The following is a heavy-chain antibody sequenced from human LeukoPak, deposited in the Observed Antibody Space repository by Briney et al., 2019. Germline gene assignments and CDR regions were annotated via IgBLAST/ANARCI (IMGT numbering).Heavy chain of an antibody. CDR3: TRDLAARDPYDYFYGMDV. J-gene: IGHJ6*02. Sequence: GGSLRLSCTASGFTFGDYAMSWVRQAPGKGLEWVGFIRSKAYGGTTEYAASVKGRFTISRDDSKSIAYLQMNSLKTEDTAVYYCTRDLAARDPYDYFYGMDVGGQGTTVTVSS. CDR2: IRSKAYGGTT. D-gene: IGHD5-18*01. V-gene: IGHV3-49*04. CDR1: GFTFGDYA.